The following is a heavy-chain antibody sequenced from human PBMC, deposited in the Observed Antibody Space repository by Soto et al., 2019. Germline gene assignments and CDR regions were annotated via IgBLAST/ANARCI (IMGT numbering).Heavy chain of an antibody. Sequence: ASVKVSCKASGYTFTSYAISWVRQAPGQGLEWMGWINAYNSHTNYAQKLQGRVTMTTDTSTSTAYMELRSLRSDDTAVYYCARASVPGDYWGQRTLVTVSS. CDR2: INAYNSHT. J-gene: IGHJ4*02. D-gene: IGHD6-19*01. CDR1: GYTFTSYA. V-gene: IGHV1-18*01. CDR3: ARASVPGDY.